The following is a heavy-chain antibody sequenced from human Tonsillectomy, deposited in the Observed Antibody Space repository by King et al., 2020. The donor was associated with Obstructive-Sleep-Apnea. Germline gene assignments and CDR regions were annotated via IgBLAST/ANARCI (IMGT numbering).Heavy chain of an antibody. J-gene: IGHJ4*02. D-gene: IGHD6-13*01. CDR2: INHSGST. V-gene: IGHV4-34*01. Sequence: VQLQQWGAGLLKPSETLSLTCAVYGGSFSGYYWSWIRQPPGKGLEWIGEINHSGSTNYNPSLKSRVTISVDTSKNQFSLKLSSVTAADTAVYYCARVTTRYSSSWFIDYWGQGTLVTVSS. CDR1: GGSFSGYY. CDR3: ARVTTRYSSSWFIDY.